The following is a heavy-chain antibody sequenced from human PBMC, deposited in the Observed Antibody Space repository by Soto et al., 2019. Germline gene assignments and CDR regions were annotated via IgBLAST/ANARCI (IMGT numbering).Heavy chain of an antibody. D-gene: IGHD4-17*01. CDR1: GGTFSSYA. CDR2: IIPIFGTA. V-gene: IGHV1-69*13. Sequence: SVKVSCKASGGTFSSYAISWVRQAPGQGLEWMGGIIPIFGTANYAQKFQGRVTITADESTSTAYMELSSLRSEDTAVYYCARDLFKDDYGGGFDYWGQGTLVTVSS. J-gene: IGHJ4*02. CDR3: ARDLFKDDYGGGFDY.